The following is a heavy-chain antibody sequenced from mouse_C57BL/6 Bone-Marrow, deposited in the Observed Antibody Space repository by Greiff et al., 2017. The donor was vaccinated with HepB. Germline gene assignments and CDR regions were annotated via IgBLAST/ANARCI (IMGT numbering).Heavy chain of an antibody. CDR2: IYPRSGNT. CDR3: ASWDD. V-gene: IGHV1-81*01. J-gene: IGHJ2*01. CDR1: GYTFTSYG. Sequence: QVQLKESGAELARPGASVKLSCKASGYTFTSYGISWVKQRTGQGLEWIGEIYPRSGNTYYNEKFKGKATLTADKSSSTAYMELRSLTSEDSAVYFCASWDDWGQGTTLTVSS.